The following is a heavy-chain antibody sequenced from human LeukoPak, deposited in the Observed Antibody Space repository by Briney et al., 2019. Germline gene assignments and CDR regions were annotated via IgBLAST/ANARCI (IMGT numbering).Heavy chain of an antibody. CDR3: ARGTSY. V-gene: IGHV3-48*02. J-gene: IGHJ4*02. Sequence: PGGSLRLSCAASGFTVSSYNMNWVRQAPGKGLEWVSYISISGTIYYADSVKGRFTISRDNAKNSLYLQMNSLRDEDTAVYYCARGTSYWGLGTLVTVSS. CDR2: ISISGTI. CDR1: GFTVSSYN.